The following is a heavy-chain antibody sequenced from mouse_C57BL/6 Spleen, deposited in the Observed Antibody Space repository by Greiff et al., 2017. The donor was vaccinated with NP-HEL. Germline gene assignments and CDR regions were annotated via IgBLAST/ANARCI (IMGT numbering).Heavy chain of an antibody. CDR1: GFSFNTYA. J-gene: IGHJ4*01. V-gene: IGHV10-1*01. CDR2: IRSKSNNYAT. CDR3: VRHSNYYAMDY. D-gene: IGHD2-5*01. Sequence: VQLKESGGGLVQPKGSLKLSCAASGFSFNTYAMNWVRQAPGKGLEWVARIRSKSNNYATYYADSVKDRFTISRDDSESMLYLQMNNLKTEDTAMYYCVRHSNYYAMDYWGQGTSVTVSS.